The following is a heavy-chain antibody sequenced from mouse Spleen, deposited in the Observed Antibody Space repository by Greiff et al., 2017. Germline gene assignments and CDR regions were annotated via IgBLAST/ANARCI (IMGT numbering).Heavy chain of an antibody. J-gene: IGHJ3*01. CDR2: ISSGSSTI. V-gene: IGHV5-17*01. CDR1: GFTFSDYG. Sequence: EVQRVESGGGLVKPGGSLKLSCAASGFTFSDYGMHWVRQAPEKGLEWVAYISSGSSTIYYADTVKGRFTLSRDNAKNTLFLQMTSRRSEDTAMYYCARGEFPAWFAYWGQGTLVTVSA. CDR3: ARGEFPAWFAY.